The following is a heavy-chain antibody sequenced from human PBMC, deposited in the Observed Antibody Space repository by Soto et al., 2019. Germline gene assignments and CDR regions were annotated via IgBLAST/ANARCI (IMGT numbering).Heavy chain of an antibody. CDR1: GGAFSGYY. Sequence: AETLSLTCAVYGGAFSGYYWSWIRQPPGKGLEWVGEINHIGTTNYNPSHKSRVTISVDTSKDHFSLKLNSVIATDTAVYYCVKGSGRVLGVLWHNWFDPWGQGTLVTVSS. CDR3: VKGSGRVLGVLWHNWFDP. D-gene: IGHD2-8*01. CDR2: INHIGTT. V-gene: IGHV4-34*01. J-gene: IGHJ5*02.